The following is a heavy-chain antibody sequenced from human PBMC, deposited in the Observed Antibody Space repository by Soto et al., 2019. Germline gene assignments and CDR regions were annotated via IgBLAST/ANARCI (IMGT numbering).Heavy chain of an antibody. CDR2: IGTTGDT. V-gene: IGHV3-13*01. CDR3: ARGFVYGSGSLSPGPSDGFDI. Sequence: GGSLRLSCAASGFTFGTYDMHWVRQVTGKGLEWVSGIGTTGDTYYSGSVKGRFTISREDARNSLYLQMKSLRAGDTAIYYCARGFVYGSGSLSPGPSDGFDIWGQGTMVTVSS. CDR1: GFTFGTYD. D-gene: IGHD3-10*01. J-gene: IGHJ3*02.